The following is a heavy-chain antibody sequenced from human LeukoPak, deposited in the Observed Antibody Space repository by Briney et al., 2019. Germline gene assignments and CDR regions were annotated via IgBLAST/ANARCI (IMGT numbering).Heavy chain of an antibody. CDR1: GFTFSSYA. J-gene: IGHJ4*02. CDR3: AKVFPYYDSSGTFDY. CDR2: ISGSGGST. V-gene: IGHV3-23*01. D-gene: IGHD3-22*01. Sequence: GGSLRLSCPASGFTFSSYAMSWVRQAPGKGLEWVSAISGSGGSTYYADSVKGRFTISRDNSKNTLYLQMNSLRAEDTAVYYCAKVFPYYDSSGTFDYWGQGTLVTVSS.